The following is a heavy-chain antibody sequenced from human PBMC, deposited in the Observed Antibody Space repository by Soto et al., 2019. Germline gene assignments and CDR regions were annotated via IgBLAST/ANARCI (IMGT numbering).Heavy chain of an antibody. Sequence: SGPTLVNPTQTLTLTCTFSGFSLSTSGMCVSWIRQPPGKALEWLALIDWGDEKYYSTSLKTRLTISKDTSKNQVVLTMTNMDTVDKDPYYCASILNKRGSGWYYFDYWGQGNLVNVS. D-gene: IGHD6-19*01. CDR1: GFSLSTSGMC. CDR3: ASILNKRGSGWYYFDY. J-gene: IGHJ4*02. CDR2: IDWGDEK. V-gene: IGHV2-70*01.